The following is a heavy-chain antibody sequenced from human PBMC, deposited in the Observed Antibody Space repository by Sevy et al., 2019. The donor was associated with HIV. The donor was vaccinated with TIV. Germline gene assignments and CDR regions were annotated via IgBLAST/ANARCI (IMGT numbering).Heavy chain of an antibody. CDR3: ARDAALTIRFLEWLSRPFDY. J-gene: IGHJ4*02. D-gene: IGHD3-3*01. V-gene: IGHV3-21*01. CDR2: ISSSSSYI. CDR1: GFTFSSYS. Sequence: GGSLRLSCAASGFTFSSYSMNWVRQAPGKGLEWVSSISSSSSYIYYADSVKGRFTISRDNAKNSLYLQMNSLRAEDTAVYYCARDAALTIRFLEWLSRPFDYWGQGTLATVSS.